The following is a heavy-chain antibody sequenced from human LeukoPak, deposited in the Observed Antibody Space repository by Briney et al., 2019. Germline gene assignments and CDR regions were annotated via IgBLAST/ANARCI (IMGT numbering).Heavy chain of an antibody. D-gene: IGHD4-17*01. CDR2: INPKNGDT. CDR3: ARAPVTTRTPIFDY. CDR1: GYTFTSYY. V-gene: IGHV1-2*06. J-gene: IGHJ4*02. Sequence: ASVKVSCKASGYTFTSYYMHWVRQAPGQGLEWMGRINPKNGDTNYAQKFQDRVTMTRDTSMSAAYMEISRLTYDDTAVYYCARAPVTTRTPIFDYWGQGTPVTVSS.